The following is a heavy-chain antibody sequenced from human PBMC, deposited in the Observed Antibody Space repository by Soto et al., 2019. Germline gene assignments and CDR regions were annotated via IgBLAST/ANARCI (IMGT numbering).Heavy chain of an antibody. CDR1: GFTFSDYY. CDR3: AREPHGFDI. J-gene: IGHJ3*02. Sequence: HVQLVESGGGLVQPGGSLRLSCAASGFTFSDYYMNWIRQAPGKGLEWLSYISTSGSSIYYADSVRGRFTISRDNAKNSLYLQLNSLRAEDTAVYYCAREPHGFDIWGQGTMVTVSS. V-gene: IGHV3-11*01. CDR2: ISTSGSSI.